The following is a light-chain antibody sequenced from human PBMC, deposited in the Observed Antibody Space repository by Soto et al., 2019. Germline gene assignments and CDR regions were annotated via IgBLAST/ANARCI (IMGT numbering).Light chain of an antibody. CDR1: NSNIGNNY. V-gene: IGLV1-51*01. Sequence: QAVLTQPPSVSAAPGQKVTISCSGSNSNIGNNYVSWYQQLPGTAPKLLIYDNNKRPSGIPDRFSGSKSGTSATLGITGLQTGDEADYYCGAWDDSLSGVFGGGTKVTVL. CDR3: GAWDDSLSGV. CDR2: DNN. J-gene: IGLJ2*01.